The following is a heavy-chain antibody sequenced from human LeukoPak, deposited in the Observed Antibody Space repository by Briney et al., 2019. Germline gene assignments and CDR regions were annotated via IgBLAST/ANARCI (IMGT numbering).Heavy chain of an antibody. CDR3: ARDRGTPARPENWFDP. J-gene: IGHJ5*02. D-gene: IGHD3-10*01. Sequence: PGGSLRLSCEASGFTFSSHWMHWVRQAPGRGLVWVSRINSDGGSTSYADSVKGRFTISRDNARNTLYLQMNSLRAEDTAVYYCARDRGTPARPENWFDPWGQGTLVTVSS. CDR2: INSDGGST. CDR1: GFTFSSHW. V-gene: IGHV3-74*01.